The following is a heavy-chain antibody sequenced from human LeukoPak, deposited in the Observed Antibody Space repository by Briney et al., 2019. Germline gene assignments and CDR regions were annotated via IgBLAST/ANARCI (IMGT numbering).Heavy chain of an antibody. V-gene: IGHV3-33*06. CDR1: GFTFSSYG. CDR3: AKDKSGSYSYIDY. J-gene: IGHJ4*02. Sequence: GGSLRLSCAASGFTFSSYGMHWVRQAPGKQLEWVAVIWYDGSNKYYADSVKGRFTISRDNSKNTLYLQMNSLRAEDTAVYYCAKDKSGSYSYIDYWGQGTLVTVSS. CDR2: IWYDGSNK. D-gene: IGHD1-26*01.